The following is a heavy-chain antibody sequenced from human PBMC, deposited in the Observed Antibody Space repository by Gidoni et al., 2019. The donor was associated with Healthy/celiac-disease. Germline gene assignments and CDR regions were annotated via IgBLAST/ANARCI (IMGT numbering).Heavy chain of an antibody. CDR2: ISGSGGST. V-gene: IGHV3-23*01. D-gene: IGHD4-4*01. CDR3: AKGTTAEQDYFDY. CDR1: GFPFNSYA. Sequence: EVQLLESGGGLVPPGGSLRLSCAASGFPFNSYAMSWVRQAPGKGLEWVSAISGSGGSTYYADSVKGRFTISRDNSKNTLYLQMNSLRAEDTAVYYCAKGTTAEQDYFDYWGQGTLVTVSS. J-gene: IGHJ4*02.